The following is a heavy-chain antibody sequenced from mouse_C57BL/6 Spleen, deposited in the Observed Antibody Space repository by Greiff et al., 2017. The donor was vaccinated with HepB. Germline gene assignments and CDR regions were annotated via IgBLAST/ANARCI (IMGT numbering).Heavy chain of an antibody. Sequence: QVQLQQPGAELVRPGSSVKLSCKASGYTFTSYWMHWVKQRPIQGLEWIGNIDPSDSETHYNQKFKDKATLTVDKSSSTAYMQLSSLTSEDSAVYYGARSYGYDGAWFAYWGQGTLVTVSA. J-gene: IGHJ3*01. CDR1: GYTFTSYW. V-gene: IGHV1-52*01. CDR3: ARSYGYDGAWFAY. D-gene: IGHD2-2*01. CDR2: IDPSDSET.